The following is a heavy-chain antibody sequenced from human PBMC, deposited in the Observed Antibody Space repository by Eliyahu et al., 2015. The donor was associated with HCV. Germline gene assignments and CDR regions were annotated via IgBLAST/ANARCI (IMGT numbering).Heavy chain of an antibody. Sequence: QVQLVQSGSELKNPGASVKVSCXASGYTFVTYSMNWVRQAPGQGLEWRGWINVNTGNPTYARGFTGRFVFSLDTSVSTAYLQINSLQAEDTAVYYCARDRSYGAYDAWGQGTLVSVSS. CDR1: GYTFVTYS. CDR2: INVNTGNP. J-gene: IGHJ4*02. V-gene: IGHV7-4-1*02. D-gene: IGHD1-26*01. CDR3: ARDRSYGAYDA.